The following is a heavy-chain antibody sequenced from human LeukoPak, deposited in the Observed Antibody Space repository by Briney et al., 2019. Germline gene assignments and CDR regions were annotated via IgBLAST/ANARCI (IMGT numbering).Heavy chain of an antibody. CDR3: ARDVGDAAFDY. Sequence: ASVKVSCKASGYTFTSFDINWVRQATGQGLEWMGWMNPNSGNTGYAQKFQGRVTMTRDTSINTAYMELSRLRSDDTAVYYCARDVGDAAFDYWGQGTLVTVSS. CDR2: MNPNSGNT. D-gene: IGHD3-10*01. V-gene: IGHV1-8*01. CDR1: GYTFTSFD. J-gene: IGHJ4*02.